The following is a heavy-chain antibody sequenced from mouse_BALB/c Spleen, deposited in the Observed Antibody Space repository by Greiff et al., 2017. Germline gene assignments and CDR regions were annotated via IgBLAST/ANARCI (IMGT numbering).Heavy chain of an antibody. CDR3: ARIAYRYAMDY. D-gene: IGHD2-14*01. CDR1: GFSLSTSGMS. V-gene: IGHV8-8*01. Sequence: QVTLKESGPGILQPSQTLSLTCSFSGFSLSTSGMSVGWIRQPSGKGLEWLAHIWWNDDKYYNPALKSRLTISKDTSNNQVFLKIASVVTADTATYYCARIAYRYAMDYWGQGTSVTVSS. J-gene: IGHJ4*01. CDR2: IWWNDDK.